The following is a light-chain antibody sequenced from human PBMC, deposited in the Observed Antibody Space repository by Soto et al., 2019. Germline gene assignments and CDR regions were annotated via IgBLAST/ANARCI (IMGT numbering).Light chain of an antibody. V-gene: IGLV2-14*01. Sequence: QSALTQPASVSGSPGQSITISCTGTSSDVGGYNYVSWYQQHPGKAPKLMIYDVSNRPSGVSNRFSGSKSSNTASLTISGLQAEDEADYYCSSYTSSSTLGVFGTGTKLTVL. J-gene: IGLJ1*01. CDR1: SSDVGGYNY. CDR3: SSYTSSSTLGV. CDR2: DVS.